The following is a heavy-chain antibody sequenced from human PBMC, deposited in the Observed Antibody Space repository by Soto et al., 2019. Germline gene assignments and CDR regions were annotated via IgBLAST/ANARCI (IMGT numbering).Heavy chain of an antibody. V-gene: IGHV4-34*01. CDR1: GGSFSGYY. CDR3: AREPYPRYYFDY. CDR2: INHSGST. Sequence: ASETLSLTCAVYGGSFSGYYWSWIRQPPGKGLEWIGEINHSGSTNYNPSLKSRVTISVDTSKNQFSLKLSSVTAADTAVYYCAREPYPRYYFDYWGQGTLVTVSS. J-gene: IGHJ4*02.